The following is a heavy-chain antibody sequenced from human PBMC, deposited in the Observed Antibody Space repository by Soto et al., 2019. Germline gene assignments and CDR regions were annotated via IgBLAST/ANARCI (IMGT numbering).Heavy chain of an antibody. CDR1: GGSISSSSYY. D-gene: IGHD4-17*01. CDR3: ARGMTTVTTFDY. J-gene: IGHJ4*02. V-gene: IGHV4-39*07. CDR2: IYYSGST. Sequence: SETLSLTCTVSGGSISSSSYYWGWIRQPPGKGLEWIGSIYYSGSTYYNPSLKSRVTISVDTSKNQLSLKLSSVTAADTAVYYCARGMTTVTTFDYWGQGTLVTVSS.